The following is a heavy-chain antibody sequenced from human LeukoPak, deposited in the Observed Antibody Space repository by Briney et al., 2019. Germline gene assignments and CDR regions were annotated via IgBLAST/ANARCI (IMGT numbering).Heavy chain of an antibody. Sequence: ASVKVSCKASGYTFTSYDINWVRQATGQGLEWMGWMNPNSGNTGYAQKFQGRVTMTRNTSISTAYMELSSLRSEDTAVYYCARSGHIWVVPAAITDYYYYYMDVWGKGTTVTISS. V-gene: IGHV1-8*01. CDR2: MNPNSGNT. D-gene: IGHD2-2*01. CDR3: ARSGHIWVVPAAITDYYYYYMDV. CDR1: GYTFTSYD. J-gene: IGHJ6*03.